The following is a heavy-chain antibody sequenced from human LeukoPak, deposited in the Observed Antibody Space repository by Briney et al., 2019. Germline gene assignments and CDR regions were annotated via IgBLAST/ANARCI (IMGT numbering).Heavy chain of an antibody. D-gene: IGHD3-10*01. V-gene: IGHV3-20*04. CDR3: ARRDYYGSGSPDF. Sequence: RPGGSLRLSCAASGFTFHDYDMSWVRQPPGKGLEWVSGINWNGDRTGYADSVKGRFTISRDNAKKSLYLQMNSLRAEDTALYYCARRDYYGSGSPDFWGQGTLVTVSS. CDR1: GFTFHDYD. J-gene: IGHJ4*02. CDR2: INWNGDRT.